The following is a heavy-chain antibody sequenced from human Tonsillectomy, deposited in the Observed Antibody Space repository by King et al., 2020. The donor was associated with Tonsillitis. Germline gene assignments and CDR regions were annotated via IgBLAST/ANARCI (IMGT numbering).Heavy chain of an antibody. CDR1: GFTFSNYG. CDR3: APSAVAGTRYWYFDL. D-gene: IGHD6-19*01. CDR2: ISYDGSNK. J-gene: IGHJ2*01. Sequence: VQLVESGGGVVQPGRSLRLSCAASGFTFSNYGMHWVRQAPGKGLEWVALISYDGSNKYYADSVKGRFTISRDNSKNTLYLQMNSLRVEDTGVYYCAPSAVAGTRYWYFDLWGRGTLVTVSS. V-gene: IGHV3-33*05.